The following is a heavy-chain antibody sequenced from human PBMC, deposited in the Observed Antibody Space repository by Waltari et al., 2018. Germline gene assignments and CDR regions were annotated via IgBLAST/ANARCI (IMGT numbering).Heavy chain of an antibody. J-gene: IGHJ5*02. Sequence: QVHLVRSGAEVKKPGASVKVPCKASGYPFTDYYRHWVRQAPGQGLECMGWINLNSVAANYAQSFKGRVTLTRDTSSNTVYMELSRLRSDDTAVYYCAKVSKTTTGPGTWGQGTLITVSS. CDR3: AKVSKTTTGPGT. CDR2: INLNSVAA. D-gene: IGHD1-1*01. CDR1: GYPFTDYY. V-gene: IGHV1-2*02.